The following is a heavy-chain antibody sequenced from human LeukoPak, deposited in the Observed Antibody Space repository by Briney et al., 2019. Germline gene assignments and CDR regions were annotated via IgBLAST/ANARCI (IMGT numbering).Heavy chain of an antibody. CDR1: GYTFTSYG. Sequence: GASVKVSCKASGYTFTSYGISWVRQAPGQGLEWMGWVSAYNGNTNYAQKLQGRVTMTTDTSTSTAYMELRSLRSDDTAVYYCARDDLVIGGYYYYGMDVWGQGTTVTVSS. CDR3: ARDDLVIGGYYYYGMDV. J-gene: IGHJ6*02. CDR2: VSAYNGNT. V-gene: IGHV1-18*01. D-gene: IGHD3-9*01.